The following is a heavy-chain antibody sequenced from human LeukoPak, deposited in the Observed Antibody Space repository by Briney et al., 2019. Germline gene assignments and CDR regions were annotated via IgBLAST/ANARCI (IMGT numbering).Heavy chain of an antibody. J-gene: IGHJ4*02. CDR1: GGSISSSSYY. Sequence: PSETLSLTCTVSGGSISSSSYYWGWIRQPPGKGLEWIGSIYYSGSTYYNPSLKSRVTISVDTSKNQFSLKLSSVTAADTAVYYCARFNRDGLELYFDYWGQGTLVTVSS. CDR2: IYYSGST. CDR3: ARFNRDGLELYFDY. V-gene: IGHV4-39*01. D-gene: IGHD5-24*01.